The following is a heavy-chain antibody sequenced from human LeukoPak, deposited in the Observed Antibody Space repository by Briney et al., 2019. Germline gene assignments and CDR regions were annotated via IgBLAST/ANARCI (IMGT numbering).Heavy chain of an antibody. D-gene: IGHD2-2*01. CDR2: ISSSGSTI. CDR3: ARGCSSTSCYQDY. Sequence: GGSLRLSCAASGFTLSSYEMNWVRQAPGKGLEWVSYISSSGSTIYYADSVKGRFTISRDNAKNSLYLQMNSLRAEDTAVYYCARGCSSTSCYQDYWGQGTLVTVSS. V-gene: IGHV3-48*03. J-gene: IGHJ4*02. CDR1: GFTLSSYE.